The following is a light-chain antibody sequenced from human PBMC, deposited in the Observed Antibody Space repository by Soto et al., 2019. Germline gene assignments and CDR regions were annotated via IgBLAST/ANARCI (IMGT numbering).Light chain of an antibody. CDR2: DAS. CDR1: QSISTS. V-gene: IGKV1-5*01. J-gene: IGKJ1*01. Sequence: IQMNQSPSTLSASIGDRVALTCLASQSISTSLAWYQQKPGKAPNLLIYDASSLQSGVPFRFSGSGSGTDFTLTINSLQPDDFATYYCQQYNSYSGTFGQGTIVDI. CDR3: QQYNSYSGT.